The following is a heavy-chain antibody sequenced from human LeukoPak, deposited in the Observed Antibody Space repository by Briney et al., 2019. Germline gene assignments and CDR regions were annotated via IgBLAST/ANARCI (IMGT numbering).Heavy chain of an antibody. V-gene: IGHV1-2*02. CDR1: GYTFTGYY. D-gene: IGHD6-13*01. CDR2: INPNSGGT. J-gene: IGHJ5*02. CDR3: ARDRAQGYSSSWYKRP. Sequence: EASVKVSCKASGYTFTGYYMHWVRQAPGQGLEWMGWINPNSGGTNYAQKFQDRVTMTRDTSISTAYMELSRLRSDDTAVYYCARDRAQGYSSSWYKRPWGQGTLVTVSS.